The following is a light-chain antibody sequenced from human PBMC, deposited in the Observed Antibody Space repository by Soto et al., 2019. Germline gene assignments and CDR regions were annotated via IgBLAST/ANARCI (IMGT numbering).Light chain of an antibody. Sequence: DIQMTQSPSSLSASVGDRVTITCRASQDIENYLAWYQQRPGKVPKLLIYGATTLQAGVPSRFSGSGSGTDSTLTSSSLQPEDVATYYCQNCNSALFTFGPGTKVDTK. CDR1: QDIENY. CDR2: GAT. CDR3: QNCNSALFT. J-gene: IGKJ3*01. V-gene: IGKV1-27*01.